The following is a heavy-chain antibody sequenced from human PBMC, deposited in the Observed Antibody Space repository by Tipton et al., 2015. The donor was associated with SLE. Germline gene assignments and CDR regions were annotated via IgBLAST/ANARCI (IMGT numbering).Heavy chain of an antibody. J-gene: IGHJ5*02. CDR1: GASISSHY. CDR3: ARAKRSSPIWGKWFDP. Sequence: TLSLTCTVSGASISSHYWNWIRQPPGKGLEWIGNIYNNGNTNYNPSLKSRVTISVDTSRNQFFLKLSSVTAADTALYYCARAKRSSPIWGKWFDPCGQRPLATVSS. CDR2: IYNNGNT. V-gene: IGHV4-59*11. D-gene: IGHD7-27*01.